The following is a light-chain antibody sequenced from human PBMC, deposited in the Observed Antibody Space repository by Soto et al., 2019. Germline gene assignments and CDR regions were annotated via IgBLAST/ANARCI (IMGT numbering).Light chain of an antibody. CDR1: QGISSY. Sequence: AIRMTQSPSSFSASTGDRVTITCRASQGISSYLAWYQQKPGKAPKLLIYAASTLQSGVPSRFSGSGSGTDLTLTISRLQSQDFATYYCQQYYSYPLHFGQGTRLEIK. CDR3: QQYYSYPLH. J-gene: IGKJ5*01. V-gene: IGKV1-8*01. CDR2: AAS.